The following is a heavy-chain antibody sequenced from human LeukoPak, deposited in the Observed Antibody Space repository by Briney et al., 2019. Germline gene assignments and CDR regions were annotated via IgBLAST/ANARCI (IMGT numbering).Heavy chain of an antibody. CDR2: INHSGST. Sequence: PSETLCLTCAVYGGSFSGYYWSWIRQPPGKGLEWIGEINHSGSTNYNPSLKSRVTISVDTSKNQFSLKLSSVTAADTAVYYCARTSSGYYRHWFDPWGQGTLVTVSS. J-gene: IGHJ5*02. CDR1: GGSFSGYY. D-gene: IGHD3-22*01. V-gene: IGHV4-34*01. CDR3: ARTSSGYYRHWFDP.